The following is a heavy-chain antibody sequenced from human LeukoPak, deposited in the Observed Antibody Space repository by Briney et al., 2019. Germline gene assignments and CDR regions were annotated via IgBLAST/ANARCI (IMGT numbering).Heavy chain of an antibody. V-gene: IGHV3-7*01. J-gene: IGHJ4*02. CDR3: ARDCCGSGGLHY. Sequence: GGSLRLSCATSGFTFSTYWMSWVRQAPGKGLEWVANIKQDGSEKYYVDSVKGRFTISRDNAKNSLYLQMNSLRVEGTAVYYCARDCCGSGGLHYWGQGTLVTVSS. D-gene: IGHD6-19*01. CDR2: IKQDGSEK. CDR1: GFTFSTYW.